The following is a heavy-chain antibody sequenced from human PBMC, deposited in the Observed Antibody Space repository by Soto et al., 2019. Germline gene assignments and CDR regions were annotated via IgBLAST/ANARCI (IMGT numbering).Heavy chain of an antibody. D-gene: IGHD3-10*01. J-gene: IGHJ5*02. Sequence: QVQLVQSGGEVKKPGASVKVSCKASGYTFTNYGISWVRQAPGQGLEWMGWINVYNGSTKYAQKVQGRVTMTTDTSTSTAYMELRSLRSDDTAVYYCARGVGSGSYYNQYNWFDPWGQGTLVTVSS. V-gene: IGHV1-18*01. CDR1: GYTFTNYG. CDR3: ARGVGSGSYYNQYNWFDP. CDR2: INVYNGST.